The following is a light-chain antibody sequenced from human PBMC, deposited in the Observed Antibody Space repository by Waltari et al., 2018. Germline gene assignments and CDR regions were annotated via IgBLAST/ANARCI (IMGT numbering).Light chain of an antibody. Sequence: SFELTQPPSLSVSPGQTARITCSGDALSKQYAHWHQQRPCLATVLVIYKDTERPSGIPERFSGSSSGTTVTLTISGVQAEDEADYYCQSADSSGSVVFGGGTKLTVL. CDR2: KDT. V-gene: IGLV3-25*03. J-gene: IGLJ2*01. CDR1: ALSKQY. CDR3: QSADSSGSVV.